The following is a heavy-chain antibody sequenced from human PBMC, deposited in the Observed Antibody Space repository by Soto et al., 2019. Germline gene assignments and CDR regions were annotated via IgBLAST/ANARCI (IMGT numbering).Heavy chain of an antibody. CDR1: GGTFSSYA. CDR3: ARYACTNGVCPYYYYYYMDV. D-gene: IGHD2-8*01. V-gene: IGHV1-69*13. J-gene: IGHJ6*03. Sequence: SVKVSCKASGGTFSSYAISWVRQAPGQGLEWMGGIIPIFGTANYAQKFQGRVTITADESTSTAYMELSSLRSEDTAVYYCARYACTNGVCPYYYYYYMDVWGKGTTVTVSS. CDR2: IIPIFGTA.